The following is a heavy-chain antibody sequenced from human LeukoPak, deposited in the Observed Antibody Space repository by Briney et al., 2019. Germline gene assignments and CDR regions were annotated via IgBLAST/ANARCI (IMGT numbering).Heavy chain of an antibody. D-gene: IGHD4-11*01. CDR3: ARARDYHFDY. J-gene: IGHJ4*02. CDR1: GITVSGNY. Sequence: PGGSLRLSCAASGITVSGNYMAWVRQAPGKGLEWASVIYSGGNTFYTDSVKGRFTISRDNSRNTLYLQMNSLRAEDTAVYYCARARDYHFDYWGQGTLVTVSS. V-gene: IGHV3-53*01. CDR2: IYSGGNT.